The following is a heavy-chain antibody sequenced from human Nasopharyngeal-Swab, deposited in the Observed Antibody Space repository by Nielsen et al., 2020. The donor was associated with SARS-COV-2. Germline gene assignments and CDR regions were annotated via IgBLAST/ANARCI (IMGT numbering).Heavy chain of an antibody. CDR2: IYYSGST. D-gene: IGHD2-15*01. J-gene: IGHJ6*03. CDR3: ARGDCSGGSCYRYYYYYYMDV. Sequence: RQAPGKGLEWIGYIYYSGSTKYNPSLKSRVTISVDTSKNQFSLKLSSVTAADTAVYYCARGDCSGGSCYRYYYYYYMDVWGKGTTVTVSS. V-gene: IGHV4-59*01.